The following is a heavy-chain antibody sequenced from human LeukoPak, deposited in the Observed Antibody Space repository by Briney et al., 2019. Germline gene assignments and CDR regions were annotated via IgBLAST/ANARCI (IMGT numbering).Heavy chain of an antibody. V-gene: IGHV1-24*01. Sequence: ASVKVSRKVSGYTLTELSMHWVRQAPGKGLEWMGGFDPEDGETIYAQKFQGRVTMTEDTSTDTAYMELSSLRSEDTAVYYCATDRPSYYYDSSGYSYWGQGTLVTVSS. CDR3: ATDRPSYYYDSSGYSY. CDR1: GYTLTELS. D-gene: IGHD3-22*01. J-gene: IGHJ4*02. CDR2: FDPEDGET.